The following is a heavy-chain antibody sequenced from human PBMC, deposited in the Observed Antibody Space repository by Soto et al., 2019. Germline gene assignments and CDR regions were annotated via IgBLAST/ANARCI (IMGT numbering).Heavy chain of an antibody. Sequence: PSETLSLTCTVSGVSISSYYWSWIRQPPGKGLEWIGYIYYSGSTNYNPSLKSRVTISVDTSKNQFSLKLSSVTAADTAVYYCARRSSWYEPFDYWGQGTLVTVSS. V-gene: IGHV4-59*08. J-gene: IGHJ4*02. CDR2: IYYSGST. CDR3: ARRSSWYEPFDY. D-gene: IGHD6-13*01. CDR1: GVSISSYY.